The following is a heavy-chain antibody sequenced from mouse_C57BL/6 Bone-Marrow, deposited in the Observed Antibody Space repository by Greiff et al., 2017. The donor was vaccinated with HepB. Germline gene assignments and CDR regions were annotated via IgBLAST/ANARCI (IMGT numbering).Heavy chain of an antibody. CDR1: GYTFTSYW. Sequence: VQLQQPGAELVRPGTSVKLSCKASGYTFTSYWMHWVKQRPGQGLEWIGVIDPSDSYTNYNQKFKGKATLTVDTSSSTAYMQLSSLTSEDSAVYYCARSALLWYFDVWGTGTTVTVSS. D-gene: IGHD1-2*01. V-gene: IGHV1-59*01. CDR2: IDPSDSYT. CDR3: ARSALLWYFDV. J-gene: IGHJ1*03.